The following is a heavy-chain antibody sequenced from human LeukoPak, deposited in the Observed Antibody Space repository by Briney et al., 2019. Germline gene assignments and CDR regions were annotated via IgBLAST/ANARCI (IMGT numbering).Heavy chain of an antibody. D-gene: IGHD4-17*01. CDR2: FDPEDGET. V-gene: IGHV1-24*01. CDR1: GYTLTELS. CDR3: ATVAGTVTTVWFDP. Sequence: GASVKVSCKVSGYTLTELSMHWVRQAPGKGLGWMGGFDPEDGETIYAQKFQGRVTMTEDTSTDTAYMELSSLRSEDTAVYYCATVAGTVTTVWFDPWGQGTLVTVSS. J-gene: IGHJ5*02.